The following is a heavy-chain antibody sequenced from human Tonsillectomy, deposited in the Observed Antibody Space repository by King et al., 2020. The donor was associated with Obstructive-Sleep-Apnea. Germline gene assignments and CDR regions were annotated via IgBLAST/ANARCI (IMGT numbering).Heavy chain of an antibody. J-gene: IGHJ3*02. V-gene: IGHV3-9*01. CDR2: IIWNSGYR. Sequence: VQLVESGGGLVQPGRSLRLSCAPSGFSFDDYAMHWVRHAPGKGLEWVSGIIWNSGYRGYADSVKGRFTISRDNTKNSLSLQMNSLVAEDTALYYCVKDRAGGVPDAFDIWGQGTMVTVSS. D-gene: IGHD3-16*01. CDR3: VKDRAGGVPDAFDI. CDR1: GFSFDDYA.